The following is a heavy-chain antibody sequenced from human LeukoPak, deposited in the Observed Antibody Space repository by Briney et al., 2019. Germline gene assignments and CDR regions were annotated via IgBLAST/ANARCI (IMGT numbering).Heavy chain of an antibody. CDR1: GGSISSSNW. D-gene: IGHD3-22*01. Sequence: LRETLSLTCAVSGGSISSSNWWSWVRQPPGKGLEWIGEIYHSGSTNYNPSLKSRVTISVDKFKNQFSLKLSSVTAADTAVYYCAREYNYDRTPTFDYWGQGTLVTVSS. J-gene: IGHJ4*02. CDR2: IYHSGST. CDR3: AREYNYDRTPTFDY. V-gene: IGHV4-4*02.